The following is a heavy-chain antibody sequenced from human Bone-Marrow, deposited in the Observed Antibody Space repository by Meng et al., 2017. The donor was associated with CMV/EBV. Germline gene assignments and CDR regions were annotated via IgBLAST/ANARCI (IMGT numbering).Heavy chain of an antibody. Sequence: LKISSAASGFTFSDYYMSWIRQAPGKGLAWVSYISSSGSTIYYADSVKGRFTISRDNAKNSLYLQMNSLRAEDTAVYYCARRGGSHSKDAFDIWGQGTMVTFSS. J-gene: IGHJ3*02. D-gene: IGHD1-26*01. CDR2: ISSSGSTI. CDR3: ARRGGSHSKDAFDI. CDR1: GFTFSDYY. V-gene: IGHV3-11*01.